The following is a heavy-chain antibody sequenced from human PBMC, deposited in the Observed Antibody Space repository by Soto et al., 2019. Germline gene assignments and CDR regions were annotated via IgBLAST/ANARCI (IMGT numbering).Heavy chain of an antibody. J-gene: IGHJ4*02. CDR1: GGSVSSGNYY. CDR3: ARSMFYSEGTNYSPFSY. Sequence: QVQLQESGPGLVKPSETLSLTCTVPGGSVSSGNYYWSWIRQPPGKGLEWIGYFYYTGSFNYNPSLQSQVTIFIDASTNPFSLRLRSVTSAYTAVYYCARSMFYSEGTNYSPFSYWGQGTMVIASS. D-gene: IGHD2-8*01. V-gene: IGHV4-61*01. CDR2: FYYTGSF.